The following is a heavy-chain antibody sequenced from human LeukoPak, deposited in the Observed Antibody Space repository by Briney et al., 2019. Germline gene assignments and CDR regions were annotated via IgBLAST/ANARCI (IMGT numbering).Heavy chain of an antibody. D-gene: IGHD6-19*01. CDR2: INHSGST. CDR1: GGSFSGYY. J-gene: IGHJ4*02. CDR3: ARTLRRYSSGWYVAYFDY. Sequence: SETLSLTCAVYGGSFSGYYWSWIRQPPGKGLEWIGEINHSGSTNYNPSLKSRVTISVDTSKNQFSLKLSSVTAADTAVYYCARTLRRYSSGWYVAYFDYWGQGTLVTVSS. V-gene: IGHV4-34*01.